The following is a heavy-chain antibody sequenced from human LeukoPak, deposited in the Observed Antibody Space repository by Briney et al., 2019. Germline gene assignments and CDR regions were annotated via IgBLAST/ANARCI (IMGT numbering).Heavy chain of an antibody. Sequence: GGSLRLSCAASLVTFSTYDMSWDRQAPGKGLEWVSTISPSGDRTYYADSVKGRFTISRDNSKNTLSLQMNSLRVEDAAMYYCAKAYSATYWGQGTLVTVSS. D-gene: IGHD6-13*01. J-gene: IGHJ4*02. CDR2: ISPSGDRT. V-gene: IGHV3-23*01. CDR3: AKAYSATY. CDR1: LVTFSTYD.